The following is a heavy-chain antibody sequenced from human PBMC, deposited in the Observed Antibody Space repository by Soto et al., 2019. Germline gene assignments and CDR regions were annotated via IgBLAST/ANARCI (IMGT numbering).Heavy chain of an antibody. Sequence: SETLSLTCAISGDSVSSNSAAWNWIRQSPSRGLEWLGRTYYRSKWYNDYAVSVKSRITINPDTSKNQFSLQLNSVTPEDTAVYYCARETYYYGSGSYYFDYWGQGTLVTVSS. J-gene: IGHJ4*02. CDR1: GDSVSSNSAA. CDR2: TYYRSKWYN. D-gene: IGHD3-10*01. V-gene: IGHV6-1*01. CDR3: ARETYYYGSGSYYFDY.